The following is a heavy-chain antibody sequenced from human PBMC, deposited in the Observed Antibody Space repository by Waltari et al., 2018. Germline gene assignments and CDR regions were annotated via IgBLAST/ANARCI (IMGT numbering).Heavy chain of an antibody. CDR1: GVTFSSNP. CDR2: IIPVVGTA. Sequence: QVQLVQSGAEVKKAGSSVKVSCMASGVTFSSNPVSWVRQAPGQGLEGMGGIIPVVGTAKYAQKFQGRVTITADRSTSTAYMEMTSLRSDDTAVYYCASCFSTSCLISYYFYMDVWGQGTTVTVSS. CDR3: ASCFSTSCLISYYFYMDV. V-gene: IGHV1-69*14. J-gene: IGHJ6*02. D-gene: IGHD3-3*01.